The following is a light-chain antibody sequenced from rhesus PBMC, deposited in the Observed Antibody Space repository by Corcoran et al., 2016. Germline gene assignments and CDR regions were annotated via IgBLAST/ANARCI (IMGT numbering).Light chain of an antibody. Sequence: QSALTQPPSVSKSLGQSVTISCTGTSSDIGGYNGVSWYHQHSGTAPRLLIYDVSKRPSGVSDRCSGSKSGDTASLTISGLQADEEADYYCCSYRSGSTYYIFGAGTRLTVL. CDR2: DVS. CDR3: CSYRSGSTYYI. V-gene: IGLV2-38*01. CDR1: SSDIGGYNG. J-gene: IGLJ1*01.